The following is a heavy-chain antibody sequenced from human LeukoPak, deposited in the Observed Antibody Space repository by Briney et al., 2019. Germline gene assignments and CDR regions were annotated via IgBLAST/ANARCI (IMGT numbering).Heavy chain of an antibody. J-gene: IGHJ4*02. D-gene: IGHD5-18*01. CDR3: ARAGYSYGLDY. CDR1: GGSISSHY. CDR2: IYYSGST. V-gene: IGHV4-59*11. Sequence: SETLSLTCTVSGGSISSHYCSWLRQPPGKGLEWIGYIYYSGSTNYNPSLKSRVTISVDTSKNQFSLKLSSVTAADTAVYYCARAGYSYGLDYWGQGTLVTVSS.